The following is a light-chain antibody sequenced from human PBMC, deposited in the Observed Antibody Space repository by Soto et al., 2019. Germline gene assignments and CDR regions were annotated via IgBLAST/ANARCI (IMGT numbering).Light chain of an antibody. Sequence: QSALTQPASVTGSLGQSITISCTATNNEISFFNYVSWYQQHSGKAPKLIIYEVSSRPSGVSNRLSGSRSGNTASLTISGLQTEDEADYYCNSYTSSNTLVFGTGTKVTVL. CDR3: NSYTSSNTLV. V-gene: IGLV2-14*01. CDR2: EVS. CDR1: NNEISFFNY. J-gene: IGLJ1*01.